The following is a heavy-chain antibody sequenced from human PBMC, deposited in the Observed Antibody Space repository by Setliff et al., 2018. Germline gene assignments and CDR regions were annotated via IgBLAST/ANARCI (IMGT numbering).Heavy chain of an antibody. J-gene: IGHJ4*02. Sequence: PSETLSLTCTVSGGSISSSSHYWGWIRQPPGKGLEWIGSIYYTGSTYYNPSLKSRVTMWVDTSKRQFSLKLGSATAADTAVYYCARDMGQPYYFESWGLGTLVTVSS. CDR2: IYYTGST. D-gene: IGHD1-1*01. V-gene: IGHV4-39*07. CDR1: GGSISSSSHY. CDR3: ARDMGQPYYFES.